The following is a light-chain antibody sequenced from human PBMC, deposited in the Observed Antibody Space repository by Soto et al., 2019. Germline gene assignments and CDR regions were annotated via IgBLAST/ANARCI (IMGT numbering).Light chain of an antibody. V-gene: IGLV1-44*01. CDR2: NNY. CDR1: SSNIGSNT. J-gene: IGLJ3*02. CDR3: AAWDDSLNGPV. Sequence: QSVLTQPPSASVTPGQRVTISCSGSSSNIGSNTVNWYQQLPGTAPKLLIYNNYYRPSGVTDRISASKSGTSASLAISGLQSDDEADYYCAAWDDSLNGPVFGGGTKVTVL.